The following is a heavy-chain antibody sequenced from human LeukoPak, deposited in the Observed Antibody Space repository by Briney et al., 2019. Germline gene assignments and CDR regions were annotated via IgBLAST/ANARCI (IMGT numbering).Heavy chain of an antibody. V-gene: IGHV3-7*01. CDR3: ARDRAYAYGGIDS. CDR1: GFTFSSFW. CDR2: IKQDGGGK. D-gene: IGHD4-23*01. J-gene: IGHJ4*02. Sequence: PGGSLRLSCAASGFTFSSFWMSWVRQAPGKGLGWVADIKQDGGGKYYVDSVKGRFTISRDNAKNSLYLQMNSLRAEDTAVYYCARDRAYAYGGIDSWGQGTLVTVSS.